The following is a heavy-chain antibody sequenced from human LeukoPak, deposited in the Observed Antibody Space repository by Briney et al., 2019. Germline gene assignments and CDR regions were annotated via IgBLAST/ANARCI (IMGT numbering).Heavy chain of an antibody. Sequence: GGSLRLSCAASGFTFSSSWMHWVRQVPGKGLVWVSRISSDGITTNYADSVKGRFTISRDNAKNTVYLQMNSLKAEDTAVYYCARMEVAWGQGTIVTVSS. D-gene: IGHD3-3*01. CDR2: ISSDGITT. V-gene: IGHV3-74*01. J-gene: IGHJ3*01. CDR3: ARMEVA. CDR1: GFTFSSSW.